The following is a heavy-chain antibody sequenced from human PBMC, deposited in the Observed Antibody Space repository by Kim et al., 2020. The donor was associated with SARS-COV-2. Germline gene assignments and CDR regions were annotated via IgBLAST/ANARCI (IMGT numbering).Heavy chain of an antibody. V-gene: IGHV3-21*01. CDR2: ITGSSSLI. J-gene: IGHJ6*02. CDR1: GFTFSRYS. Sequence: GGSLRLSCASSGFTFSRYSMKWVRQAPGKGLEWVAFITGSSSLIYCGDSVKGRFTISRDNTKSSLYLQMNSLRAEDSAVYYCAREGFYSGLDVWGQGTTV. CDR3: AREGFYSGLDV.